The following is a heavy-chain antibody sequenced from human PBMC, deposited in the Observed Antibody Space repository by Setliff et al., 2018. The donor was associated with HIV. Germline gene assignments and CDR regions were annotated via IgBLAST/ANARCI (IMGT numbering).Heavy chain of an antibody. V-gene: IGHV4-61*10. CDR3: ARDNGGPAFDY. Sequence: SETLSLTCTVSGDSVRSSRYYWSWIRQPAGMGLEWIGRFDSSGGTDYNPSLKSRVTMSVDTSKNQFSLKLSSVTAADTAVYYCARDNGGPAFDYWGQGTLVTVSS. D-gene: IGHD1-20*01. J-gene: IGHJ4*02. CDR1: GDSVRSSRYY. CDR2: FDSSGGT.